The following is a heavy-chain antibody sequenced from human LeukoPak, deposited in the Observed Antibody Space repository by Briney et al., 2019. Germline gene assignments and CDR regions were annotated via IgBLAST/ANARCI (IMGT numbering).Heavy chain of an antibody. CDR1: GFTFSGYS. Sequence: GGSLRLSCAASGFTFSGYSMNWVRQAPGKGLEWVSSISSSSSYIYYADSVKGRFTISRDNAKNSLYLQMNSLRAEDTAVYYCARAYYDILTGYWEPPGSPDYWGQGTLVTVSS. CDR3: ARAYYDILTGYWEPPGSPDY. CDR2: ISSSSSYI. D-gene: IGHD3-9*01. V-gene: IGHV3-21*01. J-gene: IGHJ4*02.